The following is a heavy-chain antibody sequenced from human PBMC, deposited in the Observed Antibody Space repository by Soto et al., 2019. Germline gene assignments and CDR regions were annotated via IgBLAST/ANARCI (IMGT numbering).Heavy chain of an antibody. Sequence: SETLSLTCTVSGGSISSSSYYWGWIRQNPRRGLEWIGNIYYSGNTYYNPSLKSRLTISVDTSKNQFSLNLSSVTAADTAVYYCARDRLMATAGTARHYFGLDVWGQGTTVTVSS. V-gene: IGHV4-31*03. CDR2: IYYSGNT. D-gene: IGHD5-18*01. J-gene: IGHJ6*02. CDR1: GGSISSSSYY. CDR3: ARDRLMATAGTARHYFGLDV.